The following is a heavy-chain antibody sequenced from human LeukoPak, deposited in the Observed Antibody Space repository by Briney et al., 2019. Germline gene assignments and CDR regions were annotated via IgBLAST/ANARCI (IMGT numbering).Heavy chain of an antibody. CDR3: AGVGNGGYGGFDY. Sequence: SETLSLTCTVSSGSISSGDYYWSWIRQPPGKGLEWIGYISSSGTTYYNPLLRSRITISVDSSKSQFSLNLSSVTASDTAVYYCAGVGNGGYGGFDYWGQGTLVTVSS. CDR2: ISSSGTT. CDR1: SGSISSGDYY. J-gene: IGHJ4*02. V-gene: IGHV4-30-4*01. D-gene: IGHD5-12*01.